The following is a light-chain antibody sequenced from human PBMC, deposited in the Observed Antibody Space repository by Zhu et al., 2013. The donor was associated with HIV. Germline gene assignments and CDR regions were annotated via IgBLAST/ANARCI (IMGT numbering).Light chain of an antibody. J-gene: IGKJ3*01. CDR3: QQFNTYPFT. CDR1: QGINSA. CDR2: DVS. V-gene: IGKV1-13*02. Sequence: IQMTQSPSSVSASAGDRVAITCRASQGINSALAWYQQKVGKPPNLLIYDVSDLESGVPSRFSGSGSGTDFTLTINSLQPEDFATYYCQQFNTYPFTFGPGTKVDI.